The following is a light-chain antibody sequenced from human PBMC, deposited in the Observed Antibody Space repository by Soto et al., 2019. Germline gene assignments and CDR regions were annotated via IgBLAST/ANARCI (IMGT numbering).Light chain of an antibody. CDR1: QYIRNY. Sequence: DIQMTQSPSSLSASLGDRVTITCRASQYIRNYLNWYQQKPGKAPKLLIYAASSLQSGVPSRFSGSGSGTDFTLTISSLQPEDFATYYCQQSYSTPPTLGQGTKVDIK. CDR3: QQSYSTPPT. CDR2: AAS. V-gene: IGKV1-39*01. J-gene: IGKJ1*01.